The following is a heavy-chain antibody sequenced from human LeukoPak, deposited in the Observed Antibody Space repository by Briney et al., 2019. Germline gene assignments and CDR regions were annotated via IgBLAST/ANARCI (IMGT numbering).Heavy chain of an antibody. CDR3: ARGHFGLDY. CDR1: GFPISDHY. J-gene: IGHJ4*02. V-gene: IGHV3-11*01. Sequence: PGGSLRLSCAASGFPISDHYMSWIRQAPGKGLDWVSYISFDGNAVYYGDSVKGRFTISRDTAKNSVYLQMNSLRAEDMAVYYCARGHFGLDYWGQGILVTVSS. CDR2: ISFDGNAV. D-gene: IGHD3-3*02.